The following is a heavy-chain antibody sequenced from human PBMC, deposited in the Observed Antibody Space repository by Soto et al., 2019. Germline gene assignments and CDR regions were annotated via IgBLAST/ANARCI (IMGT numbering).Heavy chain of an antibody. CDR2: IYHSGST. CDR1: GGSISSGGYS. Sequence: QLQLQESGSGLVKPSQTLSLTCAVSGGSISSGGYSWSWIRQQPGKGLEWIGYIYHSGSTYYNPSLKSRVTISVDRSKNQFSLKLSSVTAADTAVYYCARGDYDSSGYYYFDYWGQGTLVTVSS. D-gene: IGHD3-22*01. J-gene: IGHJ4*02. V-gene: IGHV4-30-2*01. CDR3: ARGDYDSSGYYYFDY.